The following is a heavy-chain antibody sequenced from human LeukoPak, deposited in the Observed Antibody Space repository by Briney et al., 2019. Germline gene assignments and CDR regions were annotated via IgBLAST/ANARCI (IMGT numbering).Heavy chain of an antibody. Sequence: ASVKVSCKASGYTFTGYYMHWVRQAPGQGLEWMGWINPNSGGTNYAQKFQGRVTMTRDTSISTAYMELSRLRSDDTAVYYCASGYYYGSGSYLFDPWGQGTLVTVSS. CDR3: ASGYYYGSGSYLFDP. D-gene: IGHD3-10*01. CDR1: GYTFTGYY. J-gene: IGHJ5*02. CDR2: INPNSGGT. V-gene: IGHV1-2*02.